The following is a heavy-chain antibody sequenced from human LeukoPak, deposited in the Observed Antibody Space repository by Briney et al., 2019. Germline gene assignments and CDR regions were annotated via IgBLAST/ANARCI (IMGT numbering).Heavy chain of an antibody. CDR1: GGSFSGYY. CDR3: ARQAGYSSGWYGDY. CDR2: INHSGST. Sequence: SETLSLTCAVYGGSFSGYYWSWIRQPPGKGLEWIGEINHSGSTNYNPSLKSRVTISVDTSKNQFALRLSPVTAADTAVFYCARQAGYSSGWYGDYWGQGTLVTVSS. D-gene: IGHD6-19*01. V-gene: IGHV4-34*01. J-gene: IGHJ4*02.